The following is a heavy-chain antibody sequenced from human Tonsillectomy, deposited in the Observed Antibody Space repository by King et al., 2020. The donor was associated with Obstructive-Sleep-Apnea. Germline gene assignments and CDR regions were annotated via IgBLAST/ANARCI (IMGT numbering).Heavy chain of an antibody. V-gene: IGHV4-30-4*01. Sequence: VQLQESGPGLVKPSQTLSLICTVSGGSINSADYYWSWIRQPPGKGLEWIGNIYYSGSTYYNPSLKSRVTISVDTSKNQFSLKLSSVTAADTAVYYCARDRAPGAAEAELMWEDYGMDVWGQGTTVTVSS. CDR2: IYYSGST. CDR1: GGSINSADYY. CDR3: ARDRAPGAAEAELMWEDYGMDV. D-gene: IGHD1-26*01. J-gene: IGHJ6*02.